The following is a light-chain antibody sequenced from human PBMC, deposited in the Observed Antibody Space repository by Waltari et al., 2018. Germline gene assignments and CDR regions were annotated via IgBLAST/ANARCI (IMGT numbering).Light chain of an antibody. CDR3: MQGTHWPYT. J-gene: IGKJ2*01. Sequence: DVVMTQSPLSLPVTLGQAASIFCKSSQSFVHSDGNTHLNWFLQRPGQSPRRLIYRVSKRDSGVPDRFSGSGSGTDFTLKISRVEAEDVGVYYCMQGTHWPYTFGQGTKLDIK. V-gene: IGKV2-30*02. CDR1: QSFVHSDGNTH. CDR2: RVS.